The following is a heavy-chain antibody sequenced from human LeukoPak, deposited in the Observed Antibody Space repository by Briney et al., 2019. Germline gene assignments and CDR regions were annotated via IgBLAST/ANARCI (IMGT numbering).Heavy chain of an antibody. J-gene: IGHJ5*02. CDR3: ARDAPGVYDTLTGLLFDP. CDR1: EYTFTSYA. V-gene: IGHV1-3*01. D-gene: IGHD3-9*01. Sequence: ASVKVSCKASEYTFTSYAMHWVRQAPGQRLEWMGWINAGNGNTKYSQKFQGRVTITRDTSASTAYMELSSLRSEDTAVYYCARDAPGVYDTLTGLLFDPWGQGTLVTVSS. CDR2: INAGNGNT.